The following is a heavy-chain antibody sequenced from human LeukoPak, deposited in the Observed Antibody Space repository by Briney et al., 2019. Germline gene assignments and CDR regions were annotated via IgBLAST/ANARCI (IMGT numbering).Heavy chain of an antibody. CDR1: GGSFSGYY. Sequence: SETLSLTCAVYGGSFSGYYWSWIRQPPGKGLEWIGEINHSGSTNYNPSLKSRVTISVDTSKNQFSLKLSSVTAADTAVYYCASYSSWYPRWGQGTLVTVSS. D-gene: IGHD6-13*01. J-gene: IGHJ4*02. V-gene: IGHV4-34*01. CDR2: INHSGST. CDR3: ASYSSWYPR.